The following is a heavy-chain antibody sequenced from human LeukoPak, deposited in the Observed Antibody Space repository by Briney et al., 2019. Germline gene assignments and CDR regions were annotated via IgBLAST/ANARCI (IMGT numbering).Heavy chain of an antibody. Sequence: GGSLRLSCAASGFTFSSYSMIWVRQAPGKGLEWVSSISSSSSYIYYADSVKGRFTISRDNAKNSLYLQMNSLRAEDTAVYYCARIVNYYDSSGSYYFDYWGQGTLVTVSS. CDR3: ARIVNYYDSSGSYYFDY. D-gene: IGHD3-22*01. CDR1: GFTFSSYS. V-gene: IGHV3-21*01. CDR2: ISSSSSYI. J-gene: IGHJ4*02.